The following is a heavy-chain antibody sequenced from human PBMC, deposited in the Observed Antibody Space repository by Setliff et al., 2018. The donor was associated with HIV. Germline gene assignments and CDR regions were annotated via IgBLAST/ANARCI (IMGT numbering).Heavy chain of an antibody. CDR3: ARRRWELLKRGAAFDI. V-gene: IGHV4-34*01. J-gene: IGHJ3*02. CDR2: INHSGST. CDR1: GGSFSGYY. Sequence: SETLSLTCAVYGGSFSGYYWSWIRQPPGKGLEWIGEINHSGSTNYNPSLKSRVTISVDTSKNQFSLNLSSVTAADTAVYYCARRRWELLKRGAAFDIWGQGTMVTVSS. D-gene: IGHD1-26*01.